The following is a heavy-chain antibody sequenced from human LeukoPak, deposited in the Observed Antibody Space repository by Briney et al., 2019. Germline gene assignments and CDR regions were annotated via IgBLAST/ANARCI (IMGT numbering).Heavy chain of an antibody. J-gene: IGHJ4*02. D-gene: IGHD6-13*01. CDR2: INHSGST. V-gene: IGHV4-34*01. CDR1: GGSFSGYY. Sequence: SETLSLTCAVYGGSFSGYYWSWIRQPPGKGLEWIGEINHSGSTNYNPSLKSRVTISVDTSKNQFSLKLSSVTAADTAVYYCATRIAPDLDYWGQGTLVTVSS. CDR3: ATRIAPDLDY.